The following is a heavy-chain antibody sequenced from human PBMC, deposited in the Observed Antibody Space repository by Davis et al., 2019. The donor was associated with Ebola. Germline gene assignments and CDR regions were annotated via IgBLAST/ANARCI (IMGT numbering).Heavy chain of an antibody. Sequence: GGSLRLSCAASAFTFSLFAMHWVRQAPGKGLQWVAVVSYDGRHKYYADSVKGRFTISRDNTKNTLYLQMNSLRAEDTAVYYCVRDSIEGATTFDYWGQGTLVTVSS. CDR1: AFTFSLFA. D-gene: IGHD1-26*01. V-gene: IGHV3-30*04. CDR3: VRDSIEGATTFDY. J-gene: IGHJ4*02. CDR2: VSYDGRHK.